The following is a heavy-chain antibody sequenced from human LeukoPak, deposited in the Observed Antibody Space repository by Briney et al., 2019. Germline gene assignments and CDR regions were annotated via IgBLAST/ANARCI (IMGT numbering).Heavy chain of an antibody. CDR1: GFSLPSGGGA. V-gene: IGHV2-5*02. D-gene: IGHD2-8*02. CDR2: IYWDDEE. CDR3: AHRRGGVFDY. Sequence: SGPTLTHPTRLRTLTCTFSGFSLPSGGGAVAWIRQPPEKALEWLALIYWDDEEHCSPSLKNRLTITKDTSKNQVVLTMTNMDPVDTARYYCAHRRGGVFDYWGQGTLVTVSS. J-gene: IGHJ4*02.